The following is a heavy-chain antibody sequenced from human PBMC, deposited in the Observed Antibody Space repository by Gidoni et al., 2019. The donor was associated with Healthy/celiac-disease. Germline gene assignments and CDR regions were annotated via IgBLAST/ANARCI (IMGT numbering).Heavy chain of an antibody. CDR3: ARELRDYGDSYYYYGMDV. D-gene: IGHD4-17*01. CDR1: GYTFTSYY. J-gene: IGHJ6*02. V-gene: IGHV1-46*03. Sequence: QVQLVQSGAEVKKPGASVKVSCKASGYTFTSYYMHWVRQAPGQGLEWMGIINPSGGSTSYAQKFQGRVTMTRDTSTSTVYMELSSLRSEDTAVYYCARELRDYGDSYYYYGMDVWGQGTTVTVSS. CDR2: INPSGGST.